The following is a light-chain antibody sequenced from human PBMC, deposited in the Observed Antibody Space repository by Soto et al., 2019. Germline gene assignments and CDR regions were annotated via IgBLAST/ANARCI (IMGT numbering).Light chain of an antibody. CDR2: RNN. V-gene: IGLV1-47*01. Sequence: QSVLTQPPSASGTPGQRVTISCSGSSSNIGSNYVFWYQHLPGTAPKLLIYRNNQGPSGVPDRFSGSKSGTSASLAISGLRSEDETDYSCSAWDDSLSGVVFGGGTKLTVL. CDR1: SSNIGSNY. J-gene: IGLJ2*01. CDR3: SAWDDSLSGVV.